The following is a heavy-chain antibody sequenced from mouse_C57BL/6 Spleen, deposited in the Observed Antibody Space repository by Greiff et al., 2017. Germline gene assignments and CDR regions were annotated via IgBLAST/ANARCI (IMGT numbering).Heavy chain of an antibody. V-gene: IGHV2-2*01. CDR2: IWSGGST. CDR1: GFSLTSYG. Sequence: QVQLKESGPGLVQPSQSLSITCTVSGFSLTSYGVHWVRQSPGKGLEWLGVIWSGGSTDYNAAFISRLSISKDNSKSQVFFKMNSLQADDTAIYYCARTPSYDYDGWFAYWGQGTLVTVSA. CDR3: ARTPSYDYDGWFAY. J-gene: IGHJ3*01. D-gene: IGHD2-4*01.